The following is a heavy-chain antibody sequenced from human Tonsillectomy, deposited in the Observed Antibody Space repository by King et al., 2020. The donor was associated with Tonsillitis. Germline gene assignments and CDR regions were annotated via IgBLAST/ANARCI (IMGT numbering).Heavy chain of an antibody. V-gene: IGHV4-39*01. CDR2: IHYSGST. CDR3: ARPQWELRLQTTFDI. D-gene: IGHD1-26*01. J-gene: IGHJ3*02. Sequence: QLQESGPGLVKPSETLSLTCTVSGGSISSNYYYWGWIRQPPGKGLEWIGSIHYSGSTYYNPPLKSRVTISVDTSKNQFSLRLSSVTAADTAVYYCARPQWELRLQTTFDIWGQGTVVTVSS. CDR1: GGSISSNYYY.